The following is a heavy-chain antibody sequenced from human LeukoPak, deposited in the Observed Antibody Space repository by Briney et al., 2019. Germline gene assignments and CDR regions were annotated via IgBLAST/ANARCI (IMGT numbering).Heavy chain of an antibody. J-gene: IGHJ4*02. CDR3: VRQFGSGSLIDY. Sequence: SDTLSLTCTVSGVSISNYYWRWIRQPPGKGLEWIGYVYYSGSSNYSPSLKSRVTMSVDTSKNLFSLKLSSVTAADTAVYYFVRQFGSGSLIDYWGQGTLVTVSS. CDR1: GVSISNYY. CDR2: VYYSGSS. V-gene: IGHV4-59*08. D-gene: IGHD3-10*01.